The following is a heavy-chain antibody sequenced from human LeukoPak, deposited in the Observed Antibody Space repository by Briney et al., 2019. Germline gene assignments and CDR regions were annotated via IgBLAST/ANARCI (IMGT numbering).Heavy chain of an antibody. D-gene: IGHD6-19*01. CDR3: ARESGGLGSQWLAPFWDYYYGMDV. CDR2: IKGDGSEK. Sequence: GGSLRLSCAASGFTFNNYWMSWVRQAPGKGLEWVTNIKGDGSEKYYVESVKDRFTISRDNAKNSLYLQMNSLRAEDTAVYYCARESGGLGSQWLAPFWDYYYGMDVWGQGTTVTVSS. J-gene: IGHJ6*02. V-gene: IGHV3-7*01. CDR1: GFTFNNYW.